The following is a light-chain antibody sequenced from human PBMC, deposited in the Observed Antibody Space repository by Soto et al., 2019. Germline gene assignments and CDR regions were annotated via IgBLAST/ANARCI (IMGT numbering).Light chain of an antibody. CDR1: QGIRND. CDR3: QQSYSTPRG. V-gene: IGKV1-17*01. CDR2: AAS. J-gene: IGKJ1*01. Sequence: DIHITQSPSSLPASVGDRVTITCRASQGIRNDLGWYQQKPGKVPKRLIYAASSLQSGVPSRFSGSRSGTEFTLTISSLQPEDFATYYCQQSYSTPRGFGQGTKVDI.